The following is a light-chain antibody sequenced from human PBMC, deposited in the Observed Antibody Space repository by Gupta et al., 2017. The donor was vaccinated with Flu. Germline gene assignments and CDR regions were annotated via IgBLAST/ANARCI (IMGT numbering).Light chain of an antibody. CDR3: QQYGNSYSVT. CDR1: QSVSSNF. CDR2: DAS. Sequence: EIVLTQSPATLSLSPGEGASLSCGASQSVSSNFLAWYQHKPGLAPRLLIYDASKRAAGIPDRFSGSGSGKEVTLTISRREQEDFAVYYCQQYGNSYSVTFGQGTKLEI. V-gene: IGKV3D-20*01. J-gene: IGKJ2*01.